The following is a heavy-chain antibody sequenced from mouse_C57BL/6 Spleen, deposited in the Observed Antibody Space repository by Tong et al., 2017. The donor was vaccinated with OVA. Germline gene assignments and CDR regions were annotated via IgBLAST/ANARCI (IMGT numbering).Heavy chain of an antibody. CDR1: GYTFTDYY. V-gene: IGHV1-26*01. J-gene: IGHJ4*01. CDR3: ARDRSYAKDY. CDR2: INPNNGGT. Sequence: EVQLQDSGPELVKPGASVKISCKASGYTFTDYYMNWVKQSHGKSLEWIGDINPNNGGTSYNQKFKGKATLTVDKSSSTAYMELRSLTSEDSAVYYCARDRSYAKDYRGQGTPVSVAS.